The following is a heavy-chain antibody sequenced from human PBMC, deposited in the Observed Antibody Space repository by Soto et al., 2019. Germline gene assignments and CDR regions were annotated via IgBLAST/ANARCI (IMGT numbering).Heavy chain of an antibody. D-gene: IGHD3-3*01. Sequence: GESLKISCKGSGYSFTSYWIGWVRQMPGKGLEWMGIIYPGDSDTRYSPSFQGQVTISADKSISTAYLQWSSLKASDTAMYYCARFDYYDFWSGPPNAFDIWGQGTMVTVSS. CDR3: ARFDYYDFWSGPPNAFDI. CDR1: GYSFTSYW. V-gene: IGHV5-51*01. J-gene: IGHJ3*02. CDR2: IYPGDSDT.